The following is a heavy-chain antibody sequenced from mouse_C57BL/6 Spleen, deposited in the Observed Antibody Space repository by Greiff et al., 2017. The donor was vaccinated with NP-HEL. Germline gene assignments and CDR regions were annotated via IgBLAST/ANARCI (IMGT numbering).Heavy chain of an antibody. J-gene: IGHJ2*01. CDR2: ISSGSSTI. V-gene: IGHV5-17*01. CDR1: GFTFSDYG. D-gene: IGHD1-1*01. Sequence: EVKLEESGGGLVKPGGSLKLSCAASGFTFSDYGMHWVRQAPEKGLEWVAYISSGSSTIYYADTVKGRFTISRDNAKNTLFLQMTSLRSEDTAMYYCARPHYYGSSLDYWGQGTTLTVSS. CDR3: ARPHYYGSSLDY.